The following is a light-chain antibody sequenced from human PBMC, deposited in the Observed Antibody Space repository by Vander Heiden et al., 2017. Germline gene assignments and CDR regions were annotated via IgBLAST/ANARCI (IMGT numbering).Light chain of an antibody. J-gene: IGLJ3*02. V-gene: IGLV1-40*01. CDR2: GNS. CDR3: QSYDSSLSGWV. CDR1: SSHIVAGYD. Sequence: QSVLTQPPSVSGAPGQRVTISCPGGSSHIVAGYDVHWYQQLPGTAPNLLIYGNSNRPSGVPDRFSGSKSGTSASLAITGLQAEDEADYYCQSYDSSLSGWVFGGGTKLTVL.